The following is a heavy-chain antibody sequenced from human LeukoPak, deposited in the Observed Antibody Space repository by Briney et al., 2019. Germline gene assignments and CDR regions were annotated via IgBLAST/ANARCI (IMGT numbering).Heavy chain of an antibody. J-gene: IGHJ6*03. Sequence: SVKVSCKASGFTFTSSAVQWVRQARGQRLEWIGWIVVGSGNTNYAQKFQERVTITRDMSTSTAYMELSSLRSEDTAVYYCAAALGLGIYYYYYYMDVWGKGTTVTVSS. CDR2: IVVGSGNT. CDR3: AAALGLGIYYYYYYMDV. D-gene: IGHD7-27*01. CDR1: GFTFTSSA. V-gene: IGHV1-58*01.